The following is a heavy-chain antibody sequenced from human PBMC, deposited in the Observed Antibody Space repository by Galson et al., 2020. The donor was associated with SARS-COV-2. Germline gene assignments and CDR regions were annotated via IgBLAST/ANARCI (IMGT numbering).Heavy chain of an antibody. CDR2: FDPDDGET. V-gene: IGHV1-24*01. D-gene: IGHD3-3*01. CDR1: GYTLTELS. CDR3: ATSPAIFGVVTEYYYYYGMDV. J-gene: IGHJ6*02. Sequence: ASVKVSCKVSGYTLTELSMHWVRQAPGKGLEWMGGFDPDDGETNYAQKLQGRVTMTEDTSTDTAYMELSSLRSEDTAVYYCATSPAIFGVVTEYYYYYGMDVWGQGATVTLSS.